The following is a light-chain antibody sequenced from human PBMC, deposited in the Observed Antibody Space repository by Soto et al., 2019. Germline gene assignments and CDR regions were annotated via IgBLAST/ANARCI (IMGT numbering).Light chain of an antibody. V-gene: IGLV6-57*04. J-gene: IGLJ1*01. CDR2: EDN. CDR3: QSYDSNCV. CDR1: SGSIASHY. Sequence: NFMLTQPHSVSESPGKTVTISCTRSSGSIASHYVQWYQQRPGSAPTTVIYEDNQRPSGVPDRFSGSIDRSSNSASLTISGLKTEDEADYYCQSYDSNCVFGTGTKLTVL.